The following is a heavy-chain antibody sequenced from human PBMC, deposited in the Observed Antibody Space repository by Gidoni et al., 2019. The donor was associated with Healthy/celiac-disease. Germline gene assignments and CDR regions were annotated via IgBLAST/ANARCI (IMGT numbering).Heavy chain of an antibody. CDR3: ARDSRWVAATPFGY. Sequence: QVQLVESGGGVVQPGRSLRLSCAASGFTFSSYGMHWVRQAPGKGLEWVAVIWYDGSNKYYADSVKGRFTISRDNSKNTLYLQMNSLRAEDTAVYYCARDSRWVAATPFGYWGQGTLVTVSS. CDR1: GFTFSSYG. J-gene: IGHJ4*02. V-gene: IGHV3-33*01. D-gene: IGHD2-15*01. CDR2: IWYDGSNK.